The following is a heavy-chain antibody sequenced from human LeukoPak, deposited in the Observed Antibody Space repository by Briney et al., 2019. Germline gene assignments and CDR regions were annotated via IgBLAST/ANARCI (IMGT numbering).Heavy chain of an antibody. V-gene: IGHV3-64*02. D-gene: IGHD3-22*01. Sequence: GRSLRLSCAASGFTFTAYAMYWVRQAPGKGLEYVAAISGNGGDTHYADSVKGRFTISRDNAKNTLFVQLDSLRPEDMAVYYCARDRAAGLDYDPSGLDHWGQGTLVAVSS. CDR1: GFTFTAYA. CDR3: ARDRAAGLDYDPSGLDH. J-gene: IGHJ4*02. CDR2: ISGNGGDT.